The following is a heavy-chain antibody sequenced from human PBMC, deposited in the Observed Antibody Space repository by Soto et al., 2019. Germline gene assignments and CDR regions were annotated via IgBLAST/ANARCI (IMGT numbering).Heavy chain of an antibody. Sequence: ASVKVSCKASGYTFTSYGISWVRQAPGQGLEWMGWISAYNGNTNYAQKLQGRVTMTTDTSTSTAYMELRSLRSDDTAVYYCARDVKRYCSSTSCYGVVFGYWGQGTLVTVSS. CDR3: ARDVKRYCSSTSCYGVVFGY. V-gene: IGHV1-18*01. CDR2: ISAYNGNT. J-gene: IGHJ4*02. CDR1: GYTFTSYG. D-gene: IGHD2-2*01.